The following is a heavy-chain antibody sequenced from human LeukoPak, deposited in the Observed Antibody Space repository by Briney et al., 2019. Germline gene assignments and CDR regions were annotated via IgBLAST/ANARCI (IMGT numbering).Heavy chain of an antibody. CDR3: ARRCGELLYLSGLQAELNWFDP. CDR1: GGSISSSSYY. D-gene: IGHD3-10*01. Sequence: SETLSLTCTVSGGSISSSSYYWCWIRQPPGKGLEWIGSIYYSGSTYYNPSLKSRVTISVDTSKNQFSLKLSSVTAADTAVYYCARRCGELLYLSGLQAELNWFDPWGQGTLVTVSS. CDR2: IYYSGST. V-gene: IGHV4-39*01. J-gene: IGHJ5*02.